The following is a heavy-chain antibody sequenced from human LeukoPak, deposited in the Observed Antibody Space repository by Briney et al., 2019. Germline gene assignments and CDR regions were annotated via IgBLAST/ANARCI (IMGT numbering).Heavy chain of an antibody. V-gene: IGHV4-4*07. J-gene: IGHJ4*02. D-gene: IGHD5-18*01. CDR3: ARDRRGYSYGTFDY. CDR1: GCSISSYY. CDR2: IYTSRST. Sequence: DTLSLTCTLTGCSISSYYWSWIQQTARKRLDCIGRIYTSRSTNYNPSLKSRVTMSVDTSKTQFSLKLSSVTGADTAVYYCARDRRGYSYGTFDYWGQGTLVTVSS.